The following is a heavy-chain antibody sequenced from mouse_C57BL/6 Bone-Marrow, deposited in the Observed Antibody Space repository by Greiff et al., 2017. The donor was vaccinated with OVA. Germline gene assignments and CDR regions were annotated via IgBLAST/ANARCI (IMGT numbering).Heavy chain of an antibody. CDR1: GYTFTSYW. CDR3: AKPHYYGSSYVEDWYFDV. Sequence: QVQLQQPGAELVKPGASVKLSCKASGYTFTSYWMHWVKRRPGRGLEWIGRIDPNSGGTKYNEKFKSKATLTVDKPSSTAYMQLSSLTSEDSAVYYCAKPHYYGSSYVEDWYFDVWGTGTTVTVSS. CDR2: IDPNSGGT. D-gene: IGHD1-1*01. V-gene: IGHV1-72*01. J-gene: IGHJ1*03.